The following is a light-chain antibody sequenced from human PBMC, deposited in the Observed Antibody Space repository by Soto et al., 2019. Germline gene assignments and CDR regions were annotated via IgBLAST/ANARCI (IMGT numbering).Light chain of an antibody. Sequence: VMTQSPATLSVSPGERATLSCRASQSVSSNLAWYQQRPGQAPRLLIYDASNRATGIPARFSGSGSGTDFTLTISSLEPEDSAVYYCQQRSNWPLTFGGGTKVDIK. CDR1: QSVSSN. CDR2: DAS. V-gene: IGKV3-11*01. CDR3: QQRSNWPLT. J-gene: IGKJ4*01.